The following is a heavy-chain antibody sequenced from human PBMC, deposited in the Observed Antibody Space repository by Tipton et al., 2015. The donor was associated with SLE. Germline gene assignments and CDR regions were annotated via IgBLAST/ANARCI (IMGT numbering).Heavy chain of an antibody. D-gene: IGHD1-1*01. CDR1: GGSISSHY. J-gene: IGHJ6*02. CDR2: IYYSGST. V-gene: IGHV4-59*11. CDR3: ARGNDYYYYYGMDV. Sequence: TLSLTCTVSGGSISSHYWSWIRPPPGKGLEWIGYIYYSGSTNYNPSLKSRVTISVDTSKNQFSLKLSSVTAADTAVYYCARGNDYYYYYGMDVWGQGTTVTVSS.